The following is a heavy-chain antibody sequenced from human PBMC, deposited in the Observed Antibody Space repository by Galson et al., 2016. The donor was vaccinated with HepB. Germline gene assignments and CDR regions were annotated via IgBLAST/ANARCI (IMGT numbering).Heavy chain of an antibody. J-gene: IGHJ6*03. Sequence: SLRLSCAASGFTFSSYWMHWVRQAPGKGLVWVSRINRDGSTTNYADSVKGRFTISRDNAKNTMYLQMNSLRAEDTAMYYCARETSTTWSSAMDVWGKGTTVTVSS. CDR2: INRDGSTT. CDR3: ARETSTTWSSAMDV. D-gene: IGHD6-13*01. CDR1: GFTFSSYW. V-gene: IGHV3-74*01.